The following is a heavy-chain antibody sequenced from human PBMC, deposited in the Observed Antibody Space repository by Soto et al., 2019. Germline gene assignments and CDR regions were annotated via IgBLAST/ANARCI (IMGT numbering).Heavy chain of an antibody. V-gene: IGHV1-18*01. CDR1: GYTFTSYR. J-gene: IGHJ4*02. CDR2: ISGYNGNT. Sequence: QVQLVQSGAEVKKPGASVKVSCKASGYTFTSYRINWVRQAPGQGLEWMGWISGYNGNTNYSQKVQGRVTMTTDTSTSTAYMELRSLRSDDTAVYYCARGDYGDYGAVFDYWGQGTLVTVSS. CDR3: ARGDYGDYGAVFDY. D-gene: IGHD4-17*01.